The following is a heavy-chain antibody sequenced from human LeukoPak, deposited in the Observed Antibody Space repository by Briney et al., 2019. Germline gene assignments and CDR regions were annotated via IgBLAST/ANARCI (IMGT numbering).Heavy chain of an antibody. D-gene: IGHD1-26*01. CDR2: IKEDGSEI. CDR3: AREWECHDP. Sequence: RGSLTPAWAASGFTFTNFWTNWVRQAPGQGLEWVANIKEDGSEIYYLESVKGRFTISRDNAKNSLYLQMGSLRAEDTAIYYCAREWECHDPWGQGTLVTVSS. V-gene: IGHV3-7*04. CDR1: GFTFTNFW. J-gene: IGHJ5*02.